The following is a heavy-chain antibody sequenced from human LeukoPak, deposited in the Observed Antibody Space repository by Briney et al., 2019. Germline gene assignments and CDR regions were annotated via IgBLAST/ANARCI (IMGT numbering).Heavy chain of an antibody. Sequence: GESLKISCQCFGYTFSSHWIGWVRQTPEKGLEWMGVYSPDASDTTYSPSFQGRVTISVDKSIHTAFLQWDSLRPTDTAVYFCARLGFDRSGLSGLHFDFWGQGSLIIVTS. V-gene: IGHV5-51*01. D-gene: IGHD3-22*01. J-gene: IGHJ4*02. CDR2: YSPDASDT. CDR3: ARLGFDRSGLSGLHFDF. CDR1: GYTFSSHW.